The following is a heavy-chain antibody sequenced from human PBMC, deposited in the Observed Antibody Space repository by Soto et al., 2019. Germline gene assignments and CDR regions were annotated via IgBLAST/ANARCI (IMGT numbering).Heavy chain of an antibody. V-gene: IGHV4-39*01. D-gene: IGHD6-13*01. CDR3: ARLYSRENWFAP. Sequence: SETLSLTCTVSGGSISSSSYYWGWIRQPPGKGLEWIGSIYYSGSTYYNPSLKSRVTISVDTSKNQFSLKLSSVTAADTAVYYCARLYSRENWFAPWGQGTLVTVSS. J-gene: IGHJ5*02. CDR2: IYYSGST. CDR1: GGSISSSSYY.